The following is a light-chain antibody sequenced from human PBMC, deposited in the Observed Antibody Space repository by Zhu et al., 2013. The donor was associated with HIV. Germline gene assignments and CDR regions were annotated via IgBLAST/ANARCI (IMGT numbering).Light chain of an antibody. CDR1: SRDVGGYNL. J-gene: IGLJ1*01. Sequence: QSALTQPASVSGSPGQSVTISCTGTSRDVGGYNLVSWYQYHPGKAPQLIIYEVTKRPIGVSNRFSGSKSGNTASLTISGLQAEDEADYYCCSYVGSSAFVFGTGTKVTVL. CDR3: CSYVGSSAFV. V-gene: IGLV2-23*02. CDR2: EVT.